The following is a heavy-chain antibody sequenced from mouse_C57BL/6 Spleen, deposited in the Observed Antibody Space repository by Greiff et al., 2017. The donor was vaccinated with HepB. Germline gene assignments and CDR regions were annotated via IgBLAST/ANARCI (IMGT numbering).Heavy chain of an antibody. J-gene: IGHJ3*01. CDR3: ARKGDYDEGFAY. V-gene: IGHV1-69*01. CDR2: IDPSDSYT. CDR1: GYTFTSYW. D-gene: IGHD2-4*01. Sequence: QVQLQQSGAELVMPGASVKLSCKASGYTFTSYWMHWVKQRPGQGLEWIGEIDPSDSYTNYNQKFKGKSTLTVDKSSSTAYMQLSSLTSEDSAVYYCARKGDYDEGFAYWGQGTLVTVSA.